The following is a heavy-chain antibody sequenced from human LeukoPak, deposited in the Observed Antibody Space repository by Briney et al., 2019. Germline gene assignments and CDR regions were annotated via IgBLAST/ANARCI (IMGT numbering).Heavy chain of an antibody. Sequence: GGSLRLSCAASGFTFSTYWMSWVRQAPGKGPEWVSYIDARRGITYYADSVQGRFTISRDNAKESVFLQMNGLRVDDTAVYYCARTYDFGRGPPGDAFDNWGQGTPVIVSS. CDR2: IDARRGIT. CDR1: GFTFSTYW. CDR3: ARTYDFGRGPPGDAFDN. V-gene: IGHV3-48*01. J-gene: IGHJ3*02. D-gene: IGHD3-3*01.